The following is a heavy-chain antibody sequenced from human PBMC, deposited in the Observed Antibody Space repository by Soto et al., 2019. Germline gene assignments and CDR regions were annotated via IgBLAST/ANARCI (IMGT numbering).Heavy chain of an antibody. Sequence: QVQLVQSGAEVKKPGASVKVSCKASGYTFTSYAMRWVRQAPGQRLEWMGWINAGNGNTKYSQKYQGRVTITRDTSASTADMELSSLRSEDTAVYYCARVDCSGGSCYSGYWGQGTLVTFSS. J-gene: IGHJ4*02. CDR2: INAGNGNT. V-gene: IGHV1-3*01. D-gene: IGHD2-15*01. CDR1: GYTFTSYA. CDR3: ARVDCSGGSCYSGY.